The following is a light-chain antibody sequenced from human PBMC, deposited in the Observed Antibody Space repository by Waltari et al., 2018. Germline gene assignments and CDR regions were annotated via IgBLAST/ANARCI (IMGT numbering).Light chain of an antibody. CDR3: QHYLRLPVT. Sequence: EIVLTQSPGTLSLSLGERATVSCRARQSVSRALAWYQQKPGQPPRLLIYGASTRATGIPDRFSGSGSGTDFSLTISRLEPDDFAVYYCQHYLRLPVTFGQGTTGEI. CDR1: QSVSRA. V-gene: IGKV3-20*01. J-gene: IGKJ1*01. CDR2: GAS.